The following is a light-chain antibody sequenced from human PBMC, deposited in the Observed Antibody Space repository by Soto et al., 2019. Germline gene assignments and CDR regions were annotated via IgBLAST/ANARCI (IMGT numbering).Light chain of an antibody. J-gene: IGLJ2*01. CDR2: DVS. CDR3: SSYTGSSTYVV. Sequence: QSALTQPASVSGSPEQSITISCTGTSSDVGGYNYVSWYQQHPGKAPKLMIYDVSNRPSGVSNRFSVSKSANTASLTISGLQAEDEADYYCSSYTGSSTYVVFGGGTKLTVL. CDR1: SSDVGGYNY. V-gene: IGLV2-14*01.